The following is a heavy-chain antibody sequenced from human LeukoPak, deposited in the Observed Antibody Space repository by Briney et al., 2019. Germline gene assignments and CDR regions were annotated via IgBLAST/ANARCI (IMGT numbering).Heavy chain of an antibody. CDR3: VRVAALGAFDI. CDR2: IYYSGST. V-gene: IGHV4-59*01. CDR1: GGSISSYY. J-gene: IGHJ3*02. Sequence: SETLSLTCTVSGGSISSYYWSWIRQPPGKGLEWIGYIYYSGSTNYNPSLKSRVTISVDTSKNQFSLKLSSVTAADTAVYYCVRVAALGAFDIWGQGTMVTVSS. D-gene: IGHD2-15*01.